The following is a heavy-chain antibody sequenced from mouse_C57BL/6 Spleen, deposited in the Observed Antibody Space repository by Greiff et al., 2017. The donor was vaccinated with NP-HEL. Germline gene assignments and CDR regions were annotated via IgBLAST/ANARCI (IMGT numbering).Heavy chain of an antibody. V-gene: IGHV1-55*01. D-gene: IGHD2-3*01. J-gene: IGHJ3*01. CDR2: IYPGSGST. CDR3: ARGIYDGYYRAWFAY. Sequence: QVQLQQPGAELVKPGASVKMSCKASGYTFTSYWITWVKQRPGQGLEWIGDIYPGSGSTNYNEKFKSKATLTVDTSSSTAYMQLSSLTSEDSAVYYCARGIYDGYYRAWFAYWGQGTLVTVSA. CDR1: GYTFTSYW.